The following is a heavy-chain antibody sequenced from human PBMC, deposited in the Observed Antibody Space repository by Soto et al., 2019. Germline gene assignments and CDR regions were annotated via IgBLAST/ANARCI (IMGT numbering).Heavy chain of an antibody. CDR1: GFIFSGSA. V-gene: IGHV3-73*01. CDR2: IRSRANNFAT. Sequence: GGSLRLSCAASGFIFSGSAIHWVRQASGKGLEWVGRIRSRANNFATSSAASVKGRCTCSRDESKNTAYLQMNTLKREDTAVYYCARGQGAAIGDYYYHGMDVWGQGTTVTVSS. CDR3: ARGQGAAIGDYYYHGMDV. J-gene: IGHJ6*02. D-gene: IGHD2-2*02.